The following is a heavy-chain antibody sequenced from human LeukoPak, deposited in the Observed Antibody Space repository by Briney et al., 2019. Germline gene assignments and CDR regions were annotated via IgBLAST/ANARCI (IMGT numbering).Heavy chain of an antibody. V-gene: IGHV5-51*01. D-gene: IGHD5-24*01. CDR3: ASRYTGTLRGAYDM. CDR1: VFSFTNYW. J-gene: IGHJ3*02. Sequence: GESLKISCKTSVFSFTNYWIAWVRQRPGKGLEWMGVIYPGDSDVKYSPSFGDLVTISADKFTDTAYLEWRSLRASDTAIYYCASRYTGTLRGAYDMWGQGTTVTVSS. CDR2: IYPGDSDV.